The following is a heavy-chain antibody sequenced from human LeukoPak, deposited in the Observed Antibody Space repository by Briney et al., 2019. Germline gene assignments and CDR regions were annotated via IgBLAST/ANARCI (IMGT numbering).Heavy chain of an antibody. CDR2: INPNSGGT. D-gene: IGHD3-22*01. Sequence: ASVKVSCKASHYTFTGYYMHWVRQAPGQGLEWMGWINPNSGGTNYAQKFQGRVTMTRDTSISTAYMELSGLRSDDTAVYYCAREYYYDSSGLDYWGQGTLVTVSS. CDR1: HYTFTGYY. V-gene: IGHV1-2*02. CDR3: AREYYYDSSGLDY. J-gene: IGHJ4*02.